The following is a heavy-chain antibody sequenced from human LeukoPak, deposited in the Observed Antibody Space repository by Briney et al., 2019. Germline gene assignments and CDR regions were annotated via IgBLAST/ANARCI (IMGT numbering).Heavy chain of an antibody. J-gene: IGHJ5*02. V-gene: IGHV4-39*02. CDR3: AREGLSYCGGDCYP. CDR2: IYYSGST. D-gene: IGHD2-21*02. CDR1: GGSISSSSYY. Sequence: SETLSLTXTVSGGSISSSSYYWGWIRQPPGKGLEWIGSIYYSGSTYYTPSLKSRVTISVDTSKNQFSLKLSSVTAADTAVYYCAREGLSYCGGDCYPWGQGTLVTVSS.